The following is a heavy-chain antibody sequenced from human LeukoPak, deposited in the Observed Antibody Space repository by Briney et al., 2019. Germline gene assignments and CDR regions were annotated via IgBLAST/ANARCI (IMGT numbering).Heavy chain of an antibody. V-gene: IGHV1-46*03. CDR1: GYTFTSYP. D-gene: IGHD2-2*02. Sequence: ASVKVSCKASGYTFTSYPIHWVRQAPGQRPEWMGIIDASGESTTNAQKFQGRATLNRDTSTSTVYMELSSLRSEDTAVYYCARGCGDSRCYIVQHWGQGTLVTVSS. CDR3: ARGCGDSRCYIVQH. CDR2: IDASGEST. J-gene: IGHJ1*01.